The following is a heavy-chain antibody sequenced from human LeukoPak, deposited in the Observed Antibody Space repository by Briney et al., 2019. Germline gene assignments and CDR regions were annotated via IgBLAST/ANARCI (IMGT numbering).Heavy chain of an antibody. Sequence: GGSLRLSCAASGFSFSDYSMNWVRQAPGKGLEWISYIGIDSGNTHYADSVKGRLTISGDKAKNSLYLQMHSLRVEDTAVYYCARDYKYAFDNWGQGTLVTVSS. D-gene: IGHD5-24*01. CDR3: ARDYKYAFDN. J-gene: IGHJ4*02. V-gene: IGHV3-48*01. CDR1: GFSFSDYS. CDR2: IGIDSGNT.